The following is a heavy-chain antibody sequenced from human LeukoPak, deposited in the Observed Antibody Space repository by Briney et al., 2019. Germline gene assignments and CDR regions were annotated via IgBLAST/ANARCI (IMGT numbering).Heavy chain of an antibody. J-gene: IGHJ4*02. CDR1: GFTLSSYW. V-gene: IGHV3-7*01. Sequence: GGSLRLSCVASGFTLSSYWMNWVRQAPGKGLEWVANIEENGNEKYYVDSVKGRFTISRDNAKNSLYLQMSGLRAEDTAVYYCARASLLPAGDYWGQGTLVTVSS. CDR2: IEENGNEK. CDR3: ARASLLPAGDY.